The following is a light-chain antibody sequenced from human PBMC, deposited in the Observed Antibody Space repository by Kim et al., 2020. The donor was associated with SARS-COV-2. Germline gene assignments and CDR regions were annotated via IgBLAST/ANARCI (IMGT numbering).Light chain of an antibody. V-gene: IGLV1-47*01. CDR1: SPNSGSNY. CDR2: RNN. J-gene: IGLJ3*02. Sequence: GQRVTISCSGSSPNSGSNYVYWSQAPPETAPKLHSYRNNQRPSGVPDRFSGSKSGASASLAISGLRSEDEADYYCAAWDDSLSGWVFGGGTQLTVL. CDR3: AAWDDSLSGWV.